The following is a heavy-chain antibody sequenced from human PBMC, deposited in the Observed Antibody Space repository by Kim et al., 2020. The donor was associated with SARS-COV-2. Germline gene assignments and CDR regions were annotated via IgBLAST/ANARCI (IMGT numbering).Heavy chain of an antibody. CDR2: ISGHNGNA. J-gene: IGHJ2*01. CDR3: ARDERTTNWYFDL. CDR1: GYTFTSSG. D-gene: IGHD4-17*01. Sequence: ASVKVSCKASGYTFTSSGISWVRQAPGQGLEWMGWISGHNGNANYAPKLQGRVTLTTDTSTSTAYMELRSLRSDDTAVYYCARDERTTNWYFDLWGRGTLATVSS. V-gene: IGHV1-18*04.